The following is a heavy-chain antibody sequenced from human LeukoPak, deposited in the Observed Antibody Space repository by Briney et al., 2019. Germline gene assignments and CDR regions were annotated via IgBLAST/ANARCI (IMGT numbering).Heavy chain of an antibody. Sequence: PGGSLRLSCAASGFTVSSNYMSWVRQAPGKGLEWVSVIYSGGSTYYADSVKGRFTISRDNSKNTLYLQMNSLRAEDTAVYYCARAPTPPNSSGYYYVPWFAFDIWGQGTMVTVSS. CDR1: GFTVSSNY. CDR3: ARAPTPPNSSGYYYVPWFAFDI. CDR2: IYSGGST. D-gene: IGHD3-22*01. V-gene: IGHV3-66*01. J-gene: IGHJ3*02.